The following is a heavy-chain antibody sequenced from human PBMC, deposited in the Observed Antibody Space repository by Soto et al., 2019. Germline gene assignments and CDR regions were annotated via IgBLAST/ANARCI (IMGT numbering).Heavy chain of an antibody. Sequence: EVPLVESGGGLVQPGGSLRLSCVDSGFTCSSYWMSWVRQAPVKGLEWAGNIKQDGSEENYMDSVKGRFTISRDNAKNSMYLQMLSLRVEDTAVYYCARIAASGRGWDVCGPGTTVVVSS. V-gene: IGHV3-7*01. CDR3: ARIAASGRGWDV. J-gene: IGHJ6*02. CDR2: IKQDGSEE. CDR1: GFTCSSYW. D-gene: IGHD6-13*01.